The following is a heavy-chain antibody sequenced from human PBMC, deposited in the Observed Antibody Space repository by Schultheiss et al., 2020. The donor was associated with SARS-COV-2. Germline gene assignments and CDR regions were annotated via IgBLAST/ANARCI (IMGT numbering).Heavy chain of an antibody. CDR2: IYHSGST. Sequence: SETLSLTCAVSGYSISSGGYSWSWIRQPPGKGLEWIGYIYHSGSTYYNPSLKSRVTISVDRSKNQFSLKLSSVTAADTAVYYCARRRVSGSRRDYWGQGTLVTVSS. CDR1: GYSISSGGYS. J-gene: IGHJ4*02. V-gene: IGHV4-30-2*01. D-gene: IGHD3-22*01. CDR3: ARRRVSGSRRDY.